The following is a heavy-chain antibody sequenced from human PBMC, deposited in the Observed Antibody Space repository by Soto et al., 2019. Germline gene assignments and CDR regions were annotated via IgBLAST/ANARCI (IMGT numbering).Heavy chain of an antibody. J-gene: IGHJ5*02. CDR2: IYYSGST. CDR3: ATRQGGSYNWFDP. D-gene: IGHD2-15*01. CDR1: GGSISRSSYS. Sequence: SETLSLTCTVSGGSISRSSYSWVWIRHPPGKGLEWIGTIYYSGSTYYNPSLKSRVTISVDTSKNQFSLKLSSVTAADTAVYYCATRQGGSYNWFDPWGQGTLVTVSS. V-gene: IGHV4-39*01.